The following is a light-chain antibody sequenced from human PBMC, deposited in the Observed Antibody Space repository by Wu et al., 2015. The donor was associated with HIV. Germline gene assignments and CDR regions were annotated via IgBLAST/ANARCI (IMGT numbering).Light chain of an antibody. CDR1: QSVSSSY. Sequence: ETVLTQSPGTLSLSPGERATLSCRASQSVSSSYLAWYQQQPGQAPRLLIKGASSRATGIPDRFSGSGSGTDFTLTISRVEPEDFAVYYCQQYGISPWTFGQGTKVE. CDR3: QQYGISPWT. J-gene: IGKJ1*01. V-gene: IGKV3-20*01. CDR2: GAS.